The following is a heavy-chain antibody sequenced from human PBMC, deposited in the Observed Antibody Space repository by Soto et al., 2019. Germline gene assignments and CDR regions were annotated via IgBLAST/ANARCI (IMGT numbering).Heavy chain of an antibody. Sequence: QVRLRESGPGLVRPSGTLSLTCSVSGGSISTYYWSWIRQPVGKGLEWIGRIYRSGGTNFNPSLMSRVSMSVDTSKNQFSLKLSSVVAADTAVYYCARGAAAGVDYGMDVW. CDR2: IYRSGGT. CDR3: ARGAAAGVDYGMDV. D-gene: IGHD6-13*01. J-gene: IGHJ6*01. V-gene: IGHV4-4*07. CDR1: GGSISTYY.